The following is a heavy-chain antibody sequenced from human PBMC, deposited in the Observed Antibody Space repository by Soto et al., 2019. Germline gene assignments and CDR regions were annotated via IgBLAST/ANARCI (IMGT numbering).Heavy chain of an antibody. V-gene: IGHV6-1*01. CDR3: ARGSYDFWSGLPRDYGMDV. J-gene: IGHJ6*02. Sequence: PSQTLSLTCAISGDSVSSNSAAWNWIRQSPSRGLEWLGRTYYRSKWYNDYAVSVKSRITINPDTSKNQFSLQLNSVTAADTAVYYCARGSYDFWSGLPRDYGMDVWGQGTTVTVSS. CDR1: GDSVSSNSAA. CDR2: TYYRSKWYN. D-gene: IGHD3-3*01.